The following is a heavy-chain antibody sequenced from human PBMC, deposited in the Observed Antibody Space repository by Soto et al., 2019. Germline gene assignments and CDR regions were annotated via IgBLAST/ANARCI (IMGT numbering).Heavy chain of an antibody. D-gene: IGHD2-2*01. CDR1: GYTFTSYY. Sequence: GASVKVSCKASGYTFTSYYMHWVRQAPGQGLEWMGIINPSGGSTSYAQKFQGRVTMTRDTSTSTVYMELSSLRSEDTAVYYCARDAELGGSSTSCCYYYYMDVWGKGTTVTVSS. V-gene: IGHV1-46*03. CDR2: INPSGGST. CDR3: ARDAELGGSSTSCCYYYYMDV. J-gene: IGHJ6*03.